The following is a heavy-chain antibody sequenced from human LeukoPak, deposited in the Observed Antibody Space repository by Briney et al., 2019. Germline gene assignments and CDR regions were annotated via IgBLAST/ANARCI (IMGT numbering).Heavy chain of an antibody. CDR2: IGPHSSAT. CDR3: AREGNGLLSKDFDY. V-gene: IGHV1-2*02. D-gene: IGHD2/OR15-2a*01. CDR1: GFTFTANK. Sequence: ASVKVSCKSSGFTFTANKLHGVGKPLEKGLEGMGYIGPHSSATSSPQEFQGRVTMTRDTSMSTAYMELTRLTSDDTAVYYCAREGNGLLSKDFDYWGQGTLVTVSS. J-gene: IGHJ4*02.